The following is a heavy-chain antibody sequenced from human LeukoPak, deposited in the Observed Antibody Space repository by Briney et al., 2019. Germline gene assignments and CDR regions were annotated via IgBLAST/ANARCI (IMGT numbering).Heavy chain of an antibody. V-gene: IGHV1-18*01. J-gene: IGHJ5*02. CDR2: ISAYNGNT. D-gene: IGHD3-22*01. CDR1: GYTFTSYG. CDR3: ARALEQWLPNWFDP. Sequence: GASVKVSCKASGYTFTSYGISWVRQAPGQGLEWMGWISAYNGNTNYAQKLQGRVTMTTDTSTSTAYMELRSLRSDDTAVYYCARALEQWLPNWFDPWGQGTLVTVSS.